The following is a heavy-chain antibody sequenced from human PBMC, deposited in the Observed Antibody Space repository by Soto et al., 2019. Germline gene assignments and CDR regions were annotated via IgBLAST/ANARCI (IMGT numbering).Heavy chain of an antibody. Sequence: SETLSLTCAVYGGSFSAYYWSWVRQPPGKGLEWIGEIIHSESTKYNPSLKSRGTISVDTSKNQFSLMLSSVTAADTAVYYCARQRPTDGGWEFANYYGMDVWGQGTPVTVSS. J-gene: IGHJ6*02. D-gene: IGHD1-26*01. CDR3: ARQRPTDGGWEFANYYGMDV. CDR2: IIHSEST. V-gene: IGHV4-34*12. CDR1: GGSFSAYY.